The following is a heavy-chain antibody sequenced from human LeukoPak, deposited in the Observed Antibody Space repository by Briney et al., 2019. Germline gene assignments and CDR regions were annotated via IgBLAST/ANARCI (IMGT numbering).Heavy chain of an antibody. V-gene: IGHV4-61*08. Sequence: SETLSLTCTVSGGSISSGGYYWSWIRQHPGKGLEWIGYIYYSGSTYYNPSLKSRVTISIDTSKNQFSLKLSSVTAADTAVYYCARDLVTVTKGFDIWGQGTMVSVSS. CDR3: ARDLVTVTKGFDI. CDR1: GGSISSGGYY. J-gene: IGHJ3*02. D-gene: IGHD4-17*01. CDR2: IYYSGST.